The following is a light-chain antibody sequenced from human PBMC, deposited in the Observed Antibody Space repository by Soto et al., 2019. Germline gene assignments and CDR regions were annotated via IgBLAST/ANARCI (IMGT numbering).Light chain of an antibody. CDR3: QQYGGSPRVT. CDR1: QSVSSNY. Sequence: EVVLTQSPGTLSLSPGERATLSCRASQSVSSNYLAWYQQNPGQAPRLLIYGASSRATGIPDRFSGSGSGKDFTLTISRLEPEDFAVYYCQQYGGSPRVTFGGGTKVEIK. V-gene: IGKV3-20*01. CDR2: GAS. J-gene: IGKJ4*01.